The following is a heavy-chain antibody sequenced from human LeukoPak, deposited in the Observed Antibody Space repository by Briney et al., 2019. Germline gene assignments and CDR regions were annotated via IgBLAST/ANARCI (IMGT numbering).Heavy chain of an antibody. CDR1: GYSFTDYF. CDR2: INPNSGGT. CDR3: AREGSPITMVRGVILWHDAFDI. V-gene: IGHV1-2*02. D-gene: IGHD3-10*01. J-gene: IGHJ3*02. Sequence: GASVKVSCKASGYSFTDYFIHWVRQAPGQGLEWMGWINPNSGGTNYAQKFQGRVTMTRDTSISTAYMELSRLRSDDTAVYYCAREGSPITMVRGVILWHDAFDIWGQGTMVTVSS.